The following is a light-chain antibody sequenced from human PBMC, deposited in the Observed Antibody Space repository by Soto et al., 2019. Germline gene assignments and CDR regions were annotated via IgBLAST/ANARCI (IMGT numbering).Light chain of an antibody. Sequence: DIKMTQSPSSVSASVGDRVTITCRASQVIYSWIAWYQQKPGKAPKLLIYDASSLESGVPSRFSGSGSGTEFTLTINSLQPEDFATYYCQQLNAYPPTFGQGTRLAIK. CDR1: QVIYSW. J-gene: IGKJ5*01. CDR3: QQLNAYPPT. V-gene: IGKV1-12*01. CDR2: DAS.